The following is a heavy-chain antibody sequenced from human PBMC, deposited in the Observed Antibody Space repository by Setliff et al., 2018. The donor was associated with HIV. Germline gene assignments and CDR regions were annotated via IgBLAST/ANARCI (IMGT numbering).Heavy chain of an antibody. Sequence: GASVKVSCKASGYSFTAYGISWVRQAPGQGFEWMGWINIDSGHTNFAQKFQDRVTVTTDTSTNTTYMELRGLRSEDTAVYYCAITSRGYSLQRGGAFDIWGQGTLVTVSS. J-gene: IGHJ3*02. D-gene: IGHD3-22*01. CDR2: INIDSGHT. V-gene: IGHV1-18*01. CDR1: GYSFTAYG. CDR3: AITSRGYSLQRGGAFDI.